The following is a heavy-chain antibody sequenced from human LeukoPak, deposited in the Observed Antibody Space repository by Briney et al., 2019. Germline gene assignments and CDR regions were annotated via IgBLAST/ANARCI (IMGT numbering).Heavy chain of an antibody. CDR3: AKKLSSGSYLAGPIDY. D-gene: IGHD3-22*01. V-gene: IGHV3-30-3*02. CDR2: ISYDGSNK. Sequence: GGSLRLSCAASGFTFSSYAMHWVRQAPGKGLEWVAVISYDGSNKYYADSVKGRFTISRDNSKNTLYLQMNSLRAEDTAVYYCAKKLSSGSYLAGPIDYWGQGALVIVSS. CDR1: GFTFSSYA. J-gene: IGHJ4*02.